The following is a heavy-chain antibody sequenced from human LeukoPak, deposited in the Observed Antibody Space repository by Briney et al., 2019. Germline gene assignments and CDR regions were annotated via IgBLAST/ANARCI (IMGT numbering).Heavy chain of an antibody. J-gene: IGHJ5*02. CDR1: GFDLSAYW. D-gene: IGHD3-10*01. Sequence: GGSLRLSCAASGFDLSAYWMHWVRQVPGKGLVWVSRRSSDGSNTNYADSVKGRFTVSRDNAKNTLYLQMNSLRVEDTAVYYCARGRGPYGWFDPWGQGTLVTVSS. V-gene: IGHV3-74*01. CDR2: RSSDGSNT. CDR3: ARGRGPYGWFDP.